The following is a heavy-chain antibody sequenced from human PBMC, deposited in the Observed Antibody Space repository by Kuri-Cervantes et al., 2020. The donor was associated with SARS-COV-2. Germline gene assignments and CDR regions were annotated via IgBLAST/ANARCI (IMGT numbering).Heavy chain of an antibody. J-gene: IGHJ4*02. D-gene: IGHD3-3*01. CDR3: AKDFLITIFGVVITYLDY. V-gene: IGHV3-23*01. CDR1: GFTFNNYA. Sequence: GGSLRLSCAASGFTFNNYAMSWVRQAPGKGLEWVSAIDGSGGSTYYADSVRGRFTISRDNSKNTLYLQMNSLRAEDTAVYYCAKDFLITIFGVVITYLDYWGQGTLVTVSS. CDR2: IDGSGGST.